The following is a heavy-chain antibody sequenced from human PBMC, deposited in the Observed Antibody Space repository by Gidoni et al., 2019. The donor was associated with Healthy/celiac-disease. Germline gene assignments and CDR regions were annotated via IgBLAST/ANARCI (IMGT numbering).Heavy chain of an antibody. CDR3: ARFGGELPLDH. V-gene: IGHV3-33*03. D-gene: IGHD1-7*01. Sequence: QVQLVESGGGVVRPGRSLRLSSAASKFTFSIYDMHWVRQAPGKGLEWVAIIWYDGSDKYYADSVKGRFTISRDNSKNTVYLQMNSLRVEDTAVYYCARFGGELPLDHWGQGTPVIVSS. CDR2: IWYDGSDK. J-gene: IGHJ4*02. CDR1: KFTFSIYD.